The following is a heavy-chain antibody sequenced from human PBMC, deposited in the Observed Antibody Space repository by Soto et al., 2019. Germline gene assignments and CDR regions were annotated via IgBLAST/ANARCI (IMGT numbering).Heavy chain of an antibody. CDR1: GFTFSSYS. CDR2: ISSSSSYI. Sequence: QRLSFAASGFTFSSYSMNWVRQAPGKGLEWVSSISSSSSYIYYADSVKGRFTISRDNAKNSLYLQMNSLRAEDTAVYYCARPLTSIPGYWGQGTLVTVSS. D-gene: IGHD3-3*02. J-gene: IGHJ4*02. V-gene: IGHV3-21*01. CDR3: ARPLTSIPGY.